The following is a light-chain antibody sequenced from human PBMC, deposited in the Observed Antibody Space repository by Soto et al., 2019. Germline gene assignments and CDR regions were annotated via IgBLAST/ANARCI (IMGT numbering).Light chain of an antibody. CDR3: QHCGGSST. V-gene: IGKV3-20*01. CDR1: QSVSSGA. Sequence: EIVLTQSPGTLSLSRGERATLSCRASQSVSSGALDWYQQKPGQAPRLLIYGASTRATGISDRFSGSGSGTDFTLTISRLEPEDFAVEDCQHCGGSSTFGQGTKVEIK. CDR2: GAS. J-gene: IGKJ1*01.